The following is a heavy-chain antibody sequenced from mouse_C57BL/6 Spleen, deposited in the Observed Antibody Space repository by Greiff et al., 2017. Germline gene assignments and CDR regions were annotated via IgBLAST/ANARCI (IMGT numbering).Heavy chain of an antibody. CDR3: AKNSHYYGSSYGYFDV. CDR1: GFSLTSYG. D-gene: IGHD1-1*01. CDR2: IWRGGST. V-gene: IGHV2-5*01. J-gene: IGHJ1*03. Sequence: QVQLQQSGPGLVQPSQSLSITCTVSGFSLTSYGVHWVRQSPGKGLEWLGVIWRGGSTDYNAAFMSRLSITKDNSKIQVFFKMNSLQADDTAIYYCAKNSHYYGSSYGYFDVWGTGTTVTVSS.